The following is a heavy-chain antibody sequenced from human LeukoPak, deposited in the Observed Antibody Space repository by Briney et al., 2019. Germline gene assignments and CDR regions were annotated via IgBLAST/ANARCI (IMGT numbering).Heavy chain of an antibody. CDR1: GFTFDDYA. CDR3: AKELNYDFWSGYIYGMDV. V-gene: IGHV3-9*01. D-gene: IGHD3-3*01. CDR2: ISWNSGSI. Sequence: LSGGSLRLSCAASGFTFDDYAMHWVRQAPGKGLEWVSGISWNSGSIGYADSVKGRFTISRDNAKNSLYLQMNSLRAEDTALYYCAKELNYDFWSGYIYGMDVRGQGTTVTVSS. J-gene: IGHJ6*02.